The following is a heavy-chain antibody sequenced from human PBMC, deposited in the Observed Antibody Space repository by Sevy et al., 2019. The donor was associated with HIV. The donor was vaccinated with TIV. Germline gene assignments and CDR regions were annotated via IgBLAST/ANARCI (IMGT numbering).Heavy chain of an antibody. CDR2: LYSGGTT. V-gene: IGHV3-53*01. J-gene: IGHJ6*02. D-gene: IGHD3-3*01. Sequence: GGSLRLSCAASGFTVSSKYMSWVRQAPGKGLEWVSVLYSGGTTYYADSVRGRFTISRDNSKNTVYIQMNSLKAEDTAIYYCARDARHTIFGSPGGMDVWGQGTTVTVSS. CDR1: GFTVSSKY. CDR3: ARDARHTIFGSPGGMDV.